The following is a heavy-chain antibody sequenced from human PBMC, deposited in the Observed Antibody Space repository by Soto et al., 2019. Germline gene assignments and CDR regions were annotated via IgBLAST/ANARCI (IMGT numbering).Heavy chain of an antibody. CDR3: AREATQDVDTAIALEGVLDY. V-gene: IGHV1-2*02. CDR1: GYTFTGYY. J-gene: IGHJ4*02. Sequence: QVQLVQSGAEVKKPGASVKVSCKASGYTFTGYYMHWVRQAPGQGLEWMGWINHNSGGTNYAQKFQGRVTMTRDTSISTAYMELSRLRYDDTAVYYCAREATQDVDTAIALEGVLDYWGQGTLVTVSS. CDR2: INHNSGGT. D-gene: IGHD5-18*01.